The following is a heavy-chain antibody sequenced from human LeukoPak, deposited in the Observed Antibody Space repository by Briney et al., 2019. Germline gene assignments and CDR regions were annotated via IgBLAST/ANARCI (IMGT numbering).Heavy chain of an antibody. CDR2: IYSGGST. Sequence: GGSLRLSCAASGFTVSSNYMSWVRQAPGKGLEWVSVIYSGGSTYYADSVKGRFTISRDNSKNTLYLQMNSLRADDTAVYYCARDQGASSSAYYHFDYWGQGTLVTVSS. D-gene: IGHD6-13*01. V-gene: IGHV3-53*01. J-gene: IGHJ4*02. CDR3: ARDQGASSSAYYHFDY. CDR1: GFTVSSNY.